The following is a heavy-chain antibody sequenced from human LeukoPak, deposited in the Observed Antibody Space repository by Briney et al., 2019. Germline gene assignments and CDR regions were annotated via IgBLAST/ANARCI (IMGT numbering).Heavy chain of an antibody. CDR2: IYYSGST. Sequence: SKTLSLTCTVSGGSISSGSYYWGWIRQPPGKGLEWIGSIYYSGSTYYNPSLKSRVTISVDTSKNQFSLKLSSVTAADTAVYYCASYYYDSSGYYPYWGQGTLVTVSS. J-gene: IGHJ4*02. CDR3: ASYYYDSSGYYPY. V-gene: IGHV4-39*07. D-gene: IGHD3-22*01. CDR1: GGSISSGSYY.